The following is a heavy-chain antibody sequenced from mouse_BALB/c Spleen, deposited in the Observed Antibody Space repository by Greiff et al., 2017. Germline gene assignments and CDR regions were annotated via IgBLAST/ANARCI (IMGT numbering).Heavy chain of an antibody. D-gene: IGHD1-1*01. CDR3: ARGDGSSYFDY. CDR2: ISDGGSYT. J-gene: IGHJ2*01. CDR1: GFTFSDYY. Sequence: EVQVVESGGGLVKPGGSLKLSCAASGFTFSDYYMYWVRQTPEKRLEWVATISDGGSYTYYPDSVKGRFTISRDNAKNNLYLQMSSLKSEDTAMYYCARGDGSSYFDYWGQGTTLTVSS. V-gene: IGHV5-4*02.